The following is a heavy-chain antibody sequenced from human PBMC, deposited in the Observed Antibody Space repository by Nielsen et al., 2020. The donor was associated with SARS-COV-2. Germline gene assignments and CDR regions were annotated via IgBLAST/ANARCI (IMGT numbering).Heavy chain of an antibody. Sequence: GGPLRLSLPASGFPARNKYRSGVGQAPGKGLEWVSILYSGGYTYYADSVKGRFTISRDNSKNTLYLQMNSLRAEDTAVYYCARGWGFDAFDIWGQGTMVTVSS. D-gene: IGHD7-27*01. CDR2: LYSGGYT. J-gene: IGHJ3*02. CDR3: ARGWGFDAFDI. V-gene: IGHV3-66*01. CDR1: GFPARNKY.